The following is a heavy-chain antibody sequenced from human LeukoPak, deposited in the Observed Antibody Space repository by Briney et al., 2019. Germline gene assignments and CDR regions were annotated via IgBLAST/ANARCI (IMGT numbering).Heavy chain of an antibody. CDR3: ARDPEYCSGGSCYSFLY. V-gene: IGHV3-66*01. D-gene: IGHD2-15*01. J-gene: IGHJ4*02. CDR2: IYSGGST. Sequence: GGSLRLSCAASGFTVSSNYMSWVRQAPGKGLEWVSVIYSGGSTYYADSVKGRFTISRDNSKNTLYLQMNSLRAEDTAVYYCARDPEYCSGGSCYSFLYWGQGTLVTVSS. CDR1: GFTVSSNY.